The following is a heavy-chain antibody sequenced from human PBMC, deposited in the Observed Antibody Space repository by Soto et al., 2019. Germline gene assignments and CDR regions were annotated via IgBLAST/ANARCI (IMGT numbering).Heavy chain of an antibody. J-gene: IGHJ6*02. D-gene: IGHD6-6*01. CDR1: GGSISSYY. CDR3: AREKDSSSPYYYYYYGMDV. V-gene: IGHV4-59*01. CDR2: IYYSGST. Sequence: SETLSLTCTVSGGSISSYYWSWIRQPPGKGLEWIGYIYYSGSTNYNPSLKSRVTISVDTSKNQFSLKLSSVTAADTAVYYCAREKDSSSPYYYYYYGMDVWGQGTTVTV.